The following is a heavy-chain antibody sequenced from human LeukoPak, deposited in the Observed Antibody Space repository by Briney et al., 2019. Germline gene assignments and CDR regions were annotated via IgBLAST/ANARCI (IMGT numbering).Heavy chain of an antibody. D-gene: IGHD6-13*01. CDR3: TTDWIVSSRWYVVRTSGPYYFDY. J-gene: IGHJ4*02. CDR1: GFTFSNAW. CDR2: IKSKTDGGTT. V-gene: IGHV3-15*01. Sequence: KTGGSLRLSCAASGFTFSNAWMSWVRQAPGKGLEWVGRIKSKTDGGTTDYAAPVKGRFTISRDDSKNTLYLQMNSLKTEDTAVYYCTTDWIVSSRWYVVRTSGPYYFDYWGQGTLVTVSS.